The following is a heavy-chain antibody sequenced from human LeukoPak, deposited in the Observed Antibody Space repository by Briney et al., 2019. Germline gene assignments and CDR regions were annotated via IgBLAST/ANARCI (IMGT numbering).Heavy chain of an antibody. J-gene: IGHJ4*02. CDR2: IYHSGST. CDR3: ARAGLSMVRGVIIDY. D-gene: IGHD3-10*01. Sequence: SETLSLTCAVSGYSISSGYYWGWIRQPPGKGLEWIGSIYHSGSTYYNPSLKSRVTISVDTSKNQFSLKLSSVTAADTAVCYCARAGLSMVRGVIIDYWGQGTLVTVSS. CDR1: GYSISSGYY. V-gene: IGHV4-38-2*01.